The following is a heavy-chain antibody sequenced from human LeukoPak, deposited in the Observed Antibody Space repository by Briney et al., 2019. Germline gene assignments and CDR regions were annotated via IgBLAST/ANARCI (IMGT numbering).Heavy chain of an antibody. V-gene: IGHV3-30*03. D-gene: IGHD2-15*01. CDR3: ARGDSPRDYFDY. CDR2: ISYDGSDK. J-gene: IGHJ4*02. Sequence: SRGSLRLSCAASGFTFSNYGMHWVRQAPGKGLEWVAVISYDGSDKYFADSVKGRFTISRDNSKNTLFLQMNSLRAEDTAVYYCARGDSPRDYFDYWGQGTLVTVSS. CDR1: GFTFSNYG.